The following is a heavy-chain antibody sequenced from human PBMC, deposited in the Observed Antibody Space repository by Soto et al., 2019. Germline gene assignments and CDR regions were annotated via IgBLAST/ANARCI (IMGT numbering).Heavy chain of an antibody. V-gene: IGHV4-4*07. D-gene: IGHD5-18*01. CDR3: AGAAYKYGTFDS. J-gene: IGHJ4*02. Sequence: SETLSLTCTFSGDSTSTYSWNWIRQPAGKGLEWIGRIYTTGSSNYNPSLESRIAISVDTSKNQFFLKLSSVTAADTAVYYCAGAAYKYGTFDSWGQGTLVTVYS. CDR1: GDSTSTYS. CDR2: IYTTGSS.